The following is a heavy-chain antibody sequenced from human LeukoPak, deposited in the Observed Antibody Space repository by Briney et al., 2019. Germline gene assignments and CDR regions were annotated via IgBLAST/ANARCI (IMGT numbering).Heavy chain of an antibody. J-gene: IGHJ3*02. V-gene: IGHV3-23*01. CDR1: GFTFGDYA. CDR2: VRGSAGST. Sequence: GGSLRLSCTASGFTFGDYAMSWFRQAPGKGLEWVSAVRGSAGSTYYADSVKGRFTISRDNSKNTLYLQMNSLRAEDTAVYYCAKTSRGVGATKGDDAFDIWGQGTMVTVSS. D-gene: IGHD1-26*01. CDR3: AKTSRGVGATKGDDAFDI.